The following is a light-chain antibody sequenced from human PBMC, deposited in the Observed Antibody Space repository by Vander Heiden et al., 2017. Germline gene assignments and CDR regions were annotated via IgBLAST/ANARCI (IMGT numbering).Light chain of an antibody. CDR2: RNN. CDR3: AAWDDSLSGPV. V-gene: IGLV1-47*01. Sequence: QSSLPPPPSACGPPGQRVTISCSGSRSNIGSNYVYWYQQLPGTAPKLLIYRNNQRPSGVPDRFSGSKSGTSASLAISGLRSEDEADYYCAAWDDSLSGPVFGGGTKLTVL. CDR1: RSNIGSNY. J-gene: IGLJ3*02.